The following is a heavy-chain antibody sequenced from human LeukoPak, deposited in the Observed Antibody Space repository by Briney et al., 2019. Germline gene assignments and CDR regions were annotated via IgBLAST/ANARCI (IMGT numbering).Heavy chain of an antibody. CDR1: GFTLSNYE. D-gene: IGHD6-19*01. Sequence: GGSLRLSCATFGFTLSNYEMNWVRLTPGKGLEWISYITKGGATVLYAESVKGRFTISRDNANNSLYLQMNSLRAEDTAFYFCARLSVAVTRRFDLWGRGTLVTVSS. CDR2: ITKGGATV. J-gene: IGHJ5*02. CDR3: ARLSVAVTRRFDL. V-gene: IGHV3-48*03.